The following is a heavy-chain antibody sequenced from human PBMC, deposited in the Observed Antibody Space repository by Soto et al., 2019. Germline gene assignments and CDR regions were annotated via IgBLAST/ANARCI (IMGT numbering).Heavy chain of an antibody. J-gene: IGHJ4*02. Sequence: SETLSLTCTVSGGSISSSNYYWGWIRQPPGKGLEWIGSIYYSGSTYYNPSLKSQVTISVDTSKNQFSLKLSSVTAADTAVYYCARGLVSSSWYYDYWGQGTLVTVSS. CDR1: GGSISSSNYY. D-gene: IGHD6-13*01. CDR3: ARGLVSSSWYYDY. CDR2: IYYSGST. V-gene: IGHV4-39*01.